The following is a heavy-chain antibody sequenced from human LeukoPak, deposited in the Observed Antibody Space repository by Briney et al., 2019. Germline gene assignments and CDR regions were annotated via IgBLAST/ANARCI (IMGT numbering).Heavy chain of an antibody. CDR2: IIPFLGTT. Sequence: SVKVSCKASGYTFTSYAMHWVRQAPGQWLEWMGSIIPFLGTTNYAQKFQGRVTITADEPTRTAYMELTYVRSDDTAVYYCTIIPNVILFTHYFEYWGQGTLVTVSS. CDR3: TIIPNVILFTHYFEY. J-gene: IGHJ4*02. D-gene: IGHD2-21*01. V-gene: IGHV1-69*11. CDR1: GYTFTSYA.